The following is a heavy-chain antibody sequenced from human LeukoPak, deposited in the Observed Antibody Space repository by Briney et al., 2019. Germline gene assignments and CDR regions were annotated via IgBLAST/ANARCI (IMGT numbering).Heavy chain of an antibody. CDR3: AKDSSYYDFWSGYYTGGHDAFDI. J-gene: IGHJ3*02. CDR2: IRYDGSNK. Sequence: GGSLRLSCAASGFTFNNYGMHWVRQAPGKGLEWVAFIRYDGSNKYYADSVKGRFTISRDNSKNTLYLQMNSLRAEDTAVYYCAKDSSYYDFWSGYYTGGHDAFDIWGQGTMVTVSS. D-gene: IGHD3-3*01. V-gene: IGHV3-30*02. CDR1: GFTFNNYG.